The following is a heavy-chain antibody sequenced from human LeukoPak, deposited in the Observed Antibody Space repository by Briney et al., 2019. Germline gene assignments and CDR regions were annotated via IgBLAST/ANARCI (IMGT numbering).Heavy chain of an antibody. CDR3: ARDGGYSGYDYNFDY. V-gene: IGHV4-31*03. Sequence: PSETLSLTCTVSGGSISSGGYYWSWIRQHPGKGLEWIGYIYYSGSTYYNPPLKSRVTISVDTSKNQFSLKLSSVTAADTAVYYCARDGGYSGYDYNFDYWGQGTLVTVSS. J-gene: IGHJ4*02. D-gene: IGHD5-12*01. CDR1: GGSISSGGYY. CDR2: IYYSGST.